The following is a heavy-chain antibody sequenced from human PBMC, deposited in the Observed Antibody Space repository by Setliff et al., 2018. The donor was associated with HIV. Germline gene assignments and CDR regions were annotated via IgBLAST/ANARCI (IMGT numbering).Heavy chain of an antibody. V-gene: IGHV3-23*01. CDR2: ISGSGEIM. Sequence: GSLRLSCAASGFTFSSYAMSWVRQAPGKGLEWVSAISGSGEIMFYADSVKGRFTISRDNSKNTLYLQMISLRADDTAVYYCAKSLLVAGNDYWGQGTLVTVSS. CDR1: GFTFSSYA. D-gene: IGHD2-8*02. J-gene: IGHJ4*02. CDR3: AKSLLVAGNDY.